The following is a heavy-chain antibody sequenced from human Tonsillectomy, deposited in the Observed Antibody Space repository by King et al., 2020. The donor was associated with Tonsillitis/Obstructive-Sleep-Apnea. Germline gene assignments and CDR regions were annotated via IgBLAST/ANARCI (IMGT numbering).Heavy chain of an antibody. CDR1: GGSFSGFY. D-gene: IGHD1-26*01. Sequence: VQLQQWGAGLLKPSETLSLNCTVYGGSFSGFYCSWIRQPPGKGLEWIGEIDLSGNTNYNPSLKSRITISVDTSKSQFSLKLSSVTAADTAVYYCARGGRGGMLKWGQGTLVTVSS. CDR2: IDLSGNT. V-gene: IGHV4-34*01. J-gene: IGHJ4*02. CDR3: ARGGRGGMLK.